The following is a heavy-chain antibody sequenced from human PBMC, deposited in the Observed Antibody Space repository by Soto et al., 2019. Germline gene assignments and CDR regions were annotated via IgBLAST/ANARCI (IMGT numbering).Heavy chain of an antibody. V-gene: IGHV3-23*01. J-gene: IGHJ4*02. Sequence: EVQLLESGGGLVQPGGSLRLSCAASGFTFNNYAMRWVRQAPGKGLEWVSTVIGSGGTTYYADSVKGRFTVSRDNSKNTVYLQRNSLRAEDTAVYYWARAGGDYSSSREYYFDYWGQGALVTVSS. CDR3: ARAGGDYSSSREYYFDY. CDR1: GFTFNNYA. D-gene: IGHD6-6*01. CDR2: VIGSGGTT.